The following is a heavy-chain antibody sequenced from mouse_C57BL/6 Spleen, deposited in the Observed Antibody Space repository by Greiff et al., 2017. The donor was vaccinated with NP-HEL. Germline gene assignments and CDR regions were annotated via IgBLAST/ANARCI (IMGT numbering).Heavy chain of an antibody. CDR1: GYTFTSYW. V-gene: IGHV1-64*01. J-gene: IGHJ2*01. D-gene: IGHD2-4*01. Sequence: QVQLQQSGAELVTPGASVKLSCKASGYTFTSYWMHWVKQRPGQGLEWIGMIHPNSGSTNYNEKFKSKATLTVDKSSSTAYMQLSSLTSEDSAVYYCARHYDYDEDYFDYWGQGTTLTVSS. CDR2: IHPNSGST. CDR3: ARHYDYDEDYFDY.